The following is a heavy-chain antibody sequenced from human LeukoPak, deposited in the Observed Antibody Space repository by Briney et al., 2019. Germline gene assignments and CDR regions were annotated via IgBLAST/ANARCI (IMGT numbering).Heavy chain of an antibody. V-gene: IGHV3-48*04. D-gene: IGHD2-2*01. Sequence: GGSLRLSCAASGFTFSSYSMNWVRQAPGKGLEWVSYISSSRSTIYYADSVKGRFTISRDNAKNSLYLQMNSLRAEDTAVYYCARDNGLRPHCSSASCFSNWFDPWGQGTLVTVSS. CDR1: GFTFSSYS. J-gene: IGHJ5*02. CDR2: ISSSRSTI. CDR3: ARDNGLRPHCSSASCFSNWFDP.